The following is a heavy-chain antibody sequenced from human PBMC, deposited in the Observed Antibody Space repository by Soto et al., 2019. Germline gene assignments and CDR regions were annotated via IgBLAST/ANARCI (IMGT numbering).Heavy chain of an antibody. D-gene: IGHD6-6*01. CDR3: ARARGSSSSGERYYFDY. V-gene: IGHV4-31*03. J-gene: IGHJ4*02. CDR1: GGSISSGGYY. CDR2: IYYSGST. Sequence: QVQLQESGPGLVKPSQTLSLTCTVSGGSISSGGYYWSWIRQHPGKGLEWIGYIYYSGSTYYNPSLKRRVTISVDTSKNQFSLKLSSVTAADTAVYYCARARGSSSSGERYYFDYWGQGTLVTVSS.